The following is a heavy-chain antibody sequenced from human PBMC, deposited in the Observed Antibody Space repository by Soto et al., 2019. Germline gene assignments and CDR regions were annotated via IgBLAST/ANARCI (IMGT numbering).Heavy chain of an antibody. D-gene: IGHD3-10*01. CDR2: ISYDGNNA. V-gene: IGHV3-30-3*01. CDR1: GLRFTSYS. J-gene: IGHJ4*02. Sequence: QVQLVESGGGVVQPGRSLRLSCAASGLRFTSYSMHWVRQAPGKGLEWVAVISYDGNNAYYVDSVKGRFTVSRDNSKNTLYLQMNSLTIEDTAVYYCASQFGEYPWDDWGQGTLVTVSS. CDR3: ASQFGEYPWDD.